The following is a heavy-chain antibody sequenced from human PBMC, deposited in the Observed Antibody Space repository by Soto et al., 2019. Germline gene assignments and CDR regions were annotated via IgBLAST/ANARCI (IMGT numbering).Heavy chain of an antibody. CDR1: GFTFSSYL. CDR3: AREFTLTTFDY. Sequence: QVQLVESGGGVVQPGRSLRLSCAASGFTFSSYLMHWVRQAPGKGLEWVAVISYDGSNKYYADSVKGRFTISRDNSKNTLYLQMNSLRVEDTAVYYCAREFTLTTFDYWGQGTLFTVSS. V-gene: IGHV3-30-3*01. CDR2: ISYDGSNK. J-gene: IGHJ4*02. D-gene: IGHD4-17*01.